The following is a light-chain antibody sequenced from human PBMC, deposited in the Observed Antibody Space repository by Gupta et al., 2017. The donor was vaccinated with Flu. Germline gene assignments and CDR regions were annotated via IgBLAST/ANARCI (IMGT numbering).Light chain of an antibody. J-gene: IGLJ3*02. CDR1: SSDVGAYGF. CDR3: CSYTSASTGV. V-gene: IGLV2-14*01. Sequence: QSSLTQPASVSGSPGQSITISCPGTSSDVGAYGFVSWYQQHPGKVPRLIIYEVSKRPSGVSSRFSGSVSGNTASLTISGLQAGDEADYYCCSYTSASTGVFGGGTKVTVL. CDR2: EVS.